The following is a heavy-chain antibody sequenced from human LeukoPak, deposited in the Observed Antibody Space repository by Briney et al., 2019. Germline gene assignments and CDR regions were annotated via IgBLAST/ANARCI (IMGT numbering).Heavy chain of an antibody. V-gene: IGHV1-46*01. CDR1: GYTFTSYY. Sequence: GASVKVSCKASGYTFTSYYMHWVRQAPGQGLEWMGIINPSGGSTSYAQKFQGRVTMTRDTSTSTVYMELSSLRSEDTAVYYCARGMGIVVVVAAPEPDWFDPWGQGTLVTVSS. J-gene: IGHJ5*02. D-gene: IGHD2-15*01. CDR3: ARGMGIVVVVAAPEPDWFDP. CDR2: INPSGGST.